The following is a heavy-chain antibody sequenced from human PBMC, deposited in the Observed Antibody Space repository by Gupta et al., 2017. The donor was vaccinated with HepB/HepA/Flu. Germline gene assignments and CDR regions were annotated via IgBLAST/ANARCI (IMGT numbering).Heavy chain of an antibody. D-gene: IGHD5-24*01. CDR3: TRHLETSEV. J-gene: IGHJ4*02. V-gene: IGHV3-73*01. Sequence: DVQLVESGGGLVQPGGSLQLSCAGSGFIFSGSDIHWVRQASGKGLEWVGRIRTKANDSATAYVASVKGRFTISRDDSKNTAYLQMNSLKAEDTAMYYCTRHLETSEVWGQGTLVTVSS. CDR1: GFIFSGSD. CDR2: IRTKANDSAT.